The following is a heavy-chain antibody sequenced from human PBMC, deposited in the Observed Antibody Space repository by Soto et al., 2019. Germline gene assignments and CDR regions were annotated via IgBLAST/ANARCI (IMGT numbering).Heavy chain of an antibody. D-gene: IGHD2-2*01. CDR2: IKSKTDGGTT. Sequence: GGSLRLSCAASGFTFSNAWMSWVRQAPGKGLEWVGRIKSKTDGGTTDYAAPVKGRFTISRDDSKNTLYLQMNSLKTEDTAVYYCTTDIVVVPAAEAHDAFDIWGQGTMVTVSS. J-gene: IGHJ3*02. CDR1: GFTFSNAW. CDR3: TTDIVVVPAAEAHDAFDI. V-gene: IGHV3-15*01.